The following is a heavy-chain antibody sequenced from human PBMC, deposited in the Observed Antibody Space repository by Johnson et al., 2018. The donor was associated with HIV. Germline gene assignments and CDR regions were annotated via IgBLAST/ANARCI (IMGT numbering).Heavy chain of an antibody. CDR2: ISTSGSIK. CDR3: ARANTSSLEGSSGDGAFDI. Sequence: VQLVESGGGLVKPGGSLRLSCAASGFTFKDYYMNWVRQTPGKGLEWVSHISTSGSIKYYADSVKGRFTISRDNAKKSLYLELNRLRAEDSAVYYCARANTSSLEGSSGDGAFDIWGQGTMVTVSS. CDR1: GFTFKDYY. J-gene: IGHJ3*02. D-gene: IGHD6-13*01. V-gene: IGHV3-11*04.